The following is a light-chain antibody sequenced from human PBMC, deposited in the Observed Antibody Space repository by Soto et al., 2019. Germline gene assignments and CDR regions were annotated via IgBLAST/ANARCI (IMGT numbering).Light chain of an antibody. CDR1: QSISSW. CDR3: QQYNSYPET. Sequence: DIQMTQSPSTLSASVGDRVTITCRASQSISSWLAWYQQKPGKAPKLLIYDASSLESGVPSRFSGSGSGTEFALTISSLQPDHFATYYCQQYNSYPETFGQGTKVDIK. J-gene: IGKJ1*01. CDR2: DAS. V-gene: IGKV1-5*01.